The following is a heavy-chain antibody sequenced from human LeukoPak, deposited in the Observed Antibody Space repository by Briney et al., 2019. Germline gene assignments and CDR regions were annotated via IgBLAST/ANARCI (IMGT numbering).Heavy chain of an antibody. CDR1: GFTFSIYW. J-gene: IGHJ4*02. D-gene: IGHD5-18*01. V-gene: IGHV3-74*01. CDR2: IKGDGSST. CDR3: ARDGYSFGHDFDY. Sequence: GSLRLSCAASGFTFSIYWMHWVRHTPGKGLVWVSRIKGDGSSTSYADSVKGRFTISRDNAKNTLYLQMNSLRAEDTAVYYCARDGYSFGHDFDYWGQGTLVTVSS.